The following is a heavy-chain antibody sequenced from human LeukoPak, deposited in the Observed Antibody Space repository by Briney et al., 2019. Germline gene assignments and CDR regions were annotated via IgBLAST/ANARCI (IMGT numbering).Heavy chain of an antibody. D-gene: IGHD5-24*01. CDR3: ARGTAWRNGYETHAFDI. CDR1: GFTFSSYW. V-gene: IGHV3-74*03. J-gene: IGHJ3*02. CDR2: INSDGSSI. Sequence: GGSLRLSCAASGFTFSSYWMRWVRQAPGKGLVWVSRINSDGSSIKSADSVKGRFTISRDNAKNTLYLQMNSLRAEDTAVYYCARGTAWRNGYETHAFDIWGQGTMVTVSS.